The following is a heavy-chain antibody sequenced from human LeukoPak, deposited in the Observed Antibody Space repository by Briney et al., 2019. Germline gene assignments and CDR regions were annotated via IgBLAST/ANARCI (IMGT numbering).Heavy chain of an antibody. CDR1: GGSISSYY. D-gene: IGHD7-27*01. V-gene: IGHV4-4*07. J-gene: IGHJ2*01. CDR2: IYTSGST. Sequence: SETLSLTCTVSGGSISSYYWSWIRQPAGKGLEWIGRIYTSGSTNYNPSLKSRVTTSVDTSKNQFSLKLSSVTAADTAVYYCARELTGDFISHWYFDLWGRGTLVTVSS. CDR3: ARELTGDFISHWYFDL.